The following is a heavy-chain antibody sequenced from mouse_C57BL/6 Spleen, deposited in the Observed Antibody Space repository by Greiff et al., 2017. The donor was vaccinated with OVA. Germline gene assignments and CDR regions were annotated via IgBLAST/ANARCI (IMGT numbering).Heavy chain of an antibody. J-gene: IGHJ1*03. Sequence: VQLQQPGAELVMPGASVKLSCKASGYTFTSYWMHWVKQRPGQGLEWIGEIDPSDSYTNYNQKFKGKSTLTVDKSSSTAYMQLSSLTSDDSAVYYCARRGHYSNYVWYCDVWGTGTTVTVSS. V-gene: IGHV1-69*01. CDR1: GYTFTSYW. CDR2: IDPSDSYT. CDR3: ARRGHYSNYVWYCDV. D-gene: IGHD2-5*01.